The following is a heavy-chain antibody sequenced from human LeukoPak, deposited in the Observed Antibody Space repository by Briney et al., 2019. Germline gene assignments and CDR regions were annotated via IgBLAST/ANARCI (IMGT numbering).Heavy chain of an antibody. CDR1: GFTFSSYG. V-gene: IGHV3-30*18. D-gene: IGHD1-26*01. CDR2: ISYDGSNK. Sequence: GGSLRLSCAASGFTFSSYGMHWVRQAPGKGLEWVAVISYDGSNKYYADSVKGRFTISRDNSKNTLYLQMNSLRAEDTGVYYCAKDSLVGPLDYWGQGTLVTVSS. J-gene: IGHJ4*02. CDR3: AKDSLVGPLDY.